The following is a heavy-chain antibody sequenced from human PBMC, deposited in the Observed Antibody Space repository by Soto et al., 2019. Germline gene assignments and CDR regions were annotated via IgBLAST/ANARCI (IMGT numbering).Heavy chain of an antibody. Sequence: GGSLRLSCAASGFTFSSYTMNWVRQAPGKGLAWVSYISSSSSSIYYADSVKGRFTISRDNADNSLYLQVNSLRDEDTAVYYCARGEGYNWIDYWGQGTLVTVSS. D-gene: IGHD1-1*01. J-gene: IGHJ4*02. CDR2: ISSSSSSI. CDR3: ARGEGYNWIDY. CDR1: GFTFSSYT. V-gene: IGHV3-48*02.